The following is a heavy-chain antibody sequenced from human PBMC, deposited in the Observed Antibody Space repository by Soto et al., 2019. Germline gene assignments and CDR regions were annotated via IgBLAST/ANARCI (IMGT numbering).Heavy chain of an antibody. V-gene: IGHV3-13*01. CDR3: ARAPRSGWYSSPDY. J-gene: IGHJ4*02. CDR1: GFTFSSYD. Sequence: GGSLRLSCAASGFTFSSYDMHWVRQATGKGLEWVSAIVTAGDTYYPGSVKGRFTISRENAKNSLYLQMNSLRAGDTAVYYCARAPRSGWYSSPDYWGQGTLVTVSS. D-gene: IGHD6-19*01. CDR2: IVTAGDT.